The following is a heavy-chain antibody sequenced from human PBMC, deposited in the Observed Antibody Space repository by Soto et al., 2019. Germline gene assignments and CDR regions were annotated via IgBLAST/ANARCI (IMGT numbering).Heavy chain of an antibody. D-gene: IGHD1-1*01. J-gene: IGHJ6*03. CDR2: INAGNGNT. CDR3: ARDQNWNYYYYMDV. V-gene: IGHV1-3*01. Sequence: SVKVSCKASGYTFTSYAMHWVRQAPGQRLEWMGWINAGNGNTKYSQKFQGRVTITRDTSASTAYMELSSLRSEDTAVYYCARDQNWNYYYYMDVWGKGTTVTVSS. CDR1: GYTFTSYA.